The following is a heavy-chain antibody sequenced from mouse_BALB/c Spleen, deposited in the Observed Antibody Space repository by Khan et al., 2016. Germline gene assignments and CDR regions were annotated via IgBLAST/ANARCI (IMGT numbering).Heavy chain of an antibody. CDR2: INPGSNYT. CDR1: GYTFTRFW. CDR3: ARWGYGNYLYQAMDY. Sequence: QVQLQQSGAELAKPGASVKMSCKASGYTFTRFWMHWVKQRPGQGLEWIGYINPGSNYTDYNQNFKDKATLTADKYSSPAYMLMSSLSPEDSAVECCARWGYGNYLYQAMDYWGQGISVTVSS. J-gene: IGHJ4*01. D-gene: IGHD2-10*02. V-gene: IGHV1-7*01.